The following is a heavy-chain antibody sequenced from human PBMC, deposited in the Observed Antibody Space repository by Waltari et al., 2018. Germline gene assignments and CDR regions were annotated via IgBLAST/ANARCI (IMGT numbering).Heavy chain of an antibody. J-gene: IGHJ6*03. CDR3: ARAKTGDYYYYYMDG. CDR2: ISSFGTT. D-gene: IGHD3-10*01. V-gene: IGHV3-48*04. CDR1: GFTFSRYN. Sequence: EVQLVESGGGLVQPGGSLRLSCAASGFTFSRYNMNWVRQAPGKELEWLSYISSFGTTDYADSVKGRFTISRDNADNSLSLQMNSLRAEDTAVYYCARAKTGDYYYYYMDGGQRDHGHHLL.